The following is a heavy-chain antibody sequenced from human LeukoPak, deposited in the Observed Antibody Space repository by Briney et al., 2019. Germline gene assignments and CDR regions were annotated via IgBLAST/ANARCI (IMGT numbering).Heavy chain of an antibody. CDR3: ARDLGWELGFDY. CDR2: ISVHNGNT. Sequence: ASVKVSCKASGYSFNSYGISWVRQTPGQGLEWMGWISVHNGNTNYAQKFQGRVIMTTDTSTSTAYMELRSLRSDDTAVYYCARDLGWELGFDYWGQGTLVTVSS. V-gene: IGHV1-18*01. D-gene: IGHD1-26*01. CDR1: GYSFNSYG. J-gene: IGHJ4*02.